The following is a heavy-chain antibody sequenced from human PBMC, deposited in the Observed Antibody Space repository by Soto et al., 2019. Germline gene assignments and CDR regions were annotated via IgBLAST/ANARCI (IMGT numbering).Heavy chain of an antibody. Sequence: QGQLVQSGAEVKKPGASVKVSCKASGITYTTSAIHWVRQAPGQGLEWMGWINTGNGNTRYSQRFQGRVTITTDTSASTAYMDLSSLTSEDTAVYYCARAISGYVTCGQGTLITVSS. CDR3: ARAISGYVT. CDR2: INTGNGNT. CDR1: GITYTTSA. V-gene: IGHV1-3*04. D-gene: IGHD5-12*01. J-gene: IGHJ5*02.